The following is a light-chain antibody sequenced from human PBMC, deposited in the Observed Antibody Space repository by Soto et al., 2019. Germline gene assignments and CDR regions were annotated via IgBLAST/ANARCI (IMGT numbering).Light chain of an antibody. CDR3: QQYGSSPYT. CDR1: QSVRNSY. V-gene: IGKV3-20*01. CDR2: GAS. J-gene: IGKJ2*01. Sequence: EIVLTQSPGTLSLSPGERATLSCRASQSVRNSYLAWYQQKPGQPPRLLIYGASGRATSIPDRFSGSRSGTDFTLTISRLEPEDFAGYYCQQYGSSPYTFGQGTKLEI.